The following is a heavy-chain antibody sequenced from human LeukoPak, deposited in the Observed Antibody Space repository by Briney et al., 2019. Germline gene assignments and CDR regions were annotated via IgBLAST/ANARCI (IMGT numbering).Heavy chain of an antibody. Sequence: ASVKVSCKASGYTFTNYGITWVRQAPGQGLEWLGWINTNNGDTNYEHKLQGRVTMTTDTSTGTAYMEMRSLRSDDTAVYYCARELYSSSWYYYFDYWGQGTLVTVSS. J-gene: IGHJ4*02. CDR3: ARELYSSSWYYYFDY. V-gene: IGHV1-18*01. D-gene: IGHD6-13*01. CDR2: INTNNGDT. CDR1: GYTFTNYG.